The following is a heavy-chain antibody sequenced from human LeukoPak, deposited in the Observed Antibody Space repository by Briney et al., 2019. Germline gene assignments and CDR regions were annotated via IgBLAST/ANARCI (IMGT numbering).Heavy chain of an antibody. D-gene: IGHD3-10*01. V-gene: IGHV4-39*07. CDR1: GGSISSSSYY. CDR3: ATEPITMVRGVNDY. Sequence: SETLSLTCTVSGGSISSSSYYWGWIRQPPGEALEWIGSIYYSGSTNYNPSLKSRVTISVDTSKNQFSLKLSSVTAADTAVYYCATEPITMVRGVNDYWGQGTLVTVSS. CDR2: IYYSGST. J-gene: IGHJ4*02.